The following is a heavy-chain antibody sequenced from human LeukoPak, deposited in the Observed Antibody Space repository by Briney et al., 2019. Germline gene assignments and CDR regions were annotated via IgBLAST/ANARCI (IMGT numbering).Heavy chain of an antibody. CDR1: GGSIGTHY. V-gene: IGHV4-59*11. CDR3: ARSDTHHIHRSSWHFDY. CDR2: ISYSGSS. Sequence: SETLSLTCSVSGGSIGTHYWSWVRQVPGKGLEWVGYISYSGSSNYNPSLKSRVTISVDTSKNQYSLYLNSVAAADTAGYDCARSDTHHIHRSSWHFDYWGQGTLVTVSS. D-gene: IGHD6-13*01. J-gene: IGHJ4*02.